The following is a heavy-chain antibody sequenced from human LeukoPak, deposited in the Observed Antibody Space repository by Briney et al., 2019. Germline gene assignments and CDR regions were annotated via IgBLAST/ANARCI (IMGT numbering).Heavy chain of an antibody. J-gene: IGHJ5*02. D-gene: IGHD5-12*01. CDR1: GGSISSSSYY. V-gene: IGHV4-39*01. Sequence: SETLSLACTVSGGSISSSSYYWGWIRQPPGKGLEWIGSIYYSGSTYYNPSLKSRVTISVDTSKNQFSLKLSSVTAADTAVYYCARRVATAYNWFDPWGQGTLVTVSS. CDR3: ARRVATAYNWFDP. CDR2: IYYSGST.